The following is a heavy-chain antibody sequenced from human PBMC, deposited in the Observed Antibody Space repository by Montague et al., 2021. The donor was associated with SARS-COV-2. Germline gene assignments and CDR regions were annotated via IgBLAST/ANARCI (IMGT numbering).Heavy chain of an antibody. CDR3: TRGLYAAYH. CDR1: GFTFSDYA. D-gene: IGHD2/OR15-2a*01. Sequence: SLRLSCAASGFTFSDYAMNWVRQAPGKGLEWVSSINYRGTYYADSVRGRFTISRDNSKNTLYLQMHSLRAEDTAVYYCTRGLYAAYHWGQGTLVTASS. CDR2: INYRGT. J-gene: IGHJ4*02. V-gene: IGHV3-23*01.